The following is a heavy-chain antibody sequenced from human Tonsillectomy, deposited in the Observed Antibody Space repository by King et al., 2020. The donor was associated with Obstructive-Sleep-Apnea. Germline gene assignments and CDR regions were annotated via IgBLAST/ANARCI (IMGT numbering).Heavy chain of an antibody. CDR2: IYYSGNT. D-gene: IGHD3-9*01. J-gene: IGHJ5*02. CDR1: GGSISNYY. Sequence: VQLQESGPGLVKPSETLSLTCTVSGGSISNYYWSWIRQPPGKGLEWIGYIYYSGNTNYNPSLKSRVTISVHTSKNQFSLKLNSVTAADTAMYYCARSLQVHYDILGSGSRSNQNWFDPWGQGTLVTVSS. V-gene: IGHV4-59*08. CDR3: ARSLQVHYDILGSGSRSNQNWFDP.